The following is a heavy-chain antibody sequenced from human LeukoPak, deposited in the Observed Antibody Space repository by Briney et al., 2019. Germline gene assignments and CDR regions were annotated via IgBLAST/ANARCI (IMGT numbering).Heavy chain of an antibody. J-gene: IGHJ3*02. D-gene: IGHD6-13*01. CDR2: ISSSGDNT. CDR3: ARESSYSSSWYWGGAFDI. CDR1: GFTLRNYG. V-gene: IGHV3-23*01. Sequence: GGTLRLSCAASGFTLRNYGMSWVRQAPGKGLEWVSGISSSGDNTYYADSVKGRFTISRDNAKNSLYLQMNSLRAEDTAVYYCARESSYSSSWYWGGAFDIWGQGTMVTVSS.